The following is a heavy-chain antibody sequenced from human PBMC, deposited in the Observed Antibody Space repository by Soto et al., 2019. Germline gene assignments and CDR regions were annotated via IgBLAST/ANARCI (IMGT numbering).Heavy chain of an antibody. CDR1: WVSFSSNIAS. Sequence: SQTLSLTCSISWVSFSSNIASCNCIRQSPSRGFEWLGRTYYRSKWYNDYAVSVKSRITINPDTSKNQFSLQLNSVTPDDTAVYYCTRESMSGWSDFWGQGILVTVSS. D-gene: IGHD6-19*01. CDR3: TRESMSGWSDF. J-gene: IGHJ4*02. CDR2: TYYRSKWYN. V-gene: IGHV6-1*01.